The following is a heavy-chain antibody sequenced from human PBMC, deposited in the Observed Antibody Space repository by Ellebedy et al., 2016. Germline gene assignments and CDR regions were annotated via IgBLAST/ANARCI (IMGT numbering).Heavy chain of an antibody. J-gene: IGHJ6*02. V-gene: IGHV3-48*04. CDR3: ARDGDYGDYYGMDV. CDR1: GFTFSSYS. CDR2: ISSSSGSI. Sequence: GGSLRLXCAASGFTFSSYSMNWVRQAPGKGLEWLSYISSSSGSIYYADSVKGRFTISRDNAKNSLYLQMNSLRAEDTAVYYCARDGDYGDYYGMDVWGQGTTVTVSS. D-gene: IGHD4-17*01.